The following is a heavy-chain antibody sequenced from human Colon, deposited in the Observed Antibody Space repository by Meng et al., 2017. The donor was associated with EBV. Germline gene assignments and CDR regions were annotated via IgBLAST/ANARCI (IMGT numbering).Heavy chain of an antibody. J-gene: IGHJ4*02. CDR1: GGPSSNFY. CDR2: MNQSGST. V-gene: IGHV4-34*01. D-gene: IGHD2-15*01. CDR3: ARAWGYCSSGSCRTG. Sequence: QVQQQQWGAGLLKPSETLSLTCAVYGGPSSNFYWSWIRQPPGKGLEWIGEMNQSGSTNYNPSLKSRVTISVDASKNQFSLKLSSVTAADTAVYYCARAWGYCSSGSCRTGWGQGTLVTVSS.